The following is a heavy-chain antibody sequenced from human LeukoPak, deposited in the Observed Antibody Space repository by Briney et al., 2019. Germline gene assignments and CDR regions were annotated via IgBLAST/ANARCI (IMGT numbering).Heavy chain of an antibody. D-gene: IGHD3-22*01. V-gene: IGHV3-23*01. CDR3: AKDREYYYETSDY. J-gene: IGHJ4*02. Sequence: GGSLRLSCAASGFAFSTYAMSWVRQAPGKGLEWVSAISGSGGSTYYADSVKGRFTISRDNSKNTLYLQMNSLRAEDTAVYYCAKDREYYYETSDYWGQGTLVTVSS. CDR2: ISGSGGST. CDR1: GFAFSTYA.